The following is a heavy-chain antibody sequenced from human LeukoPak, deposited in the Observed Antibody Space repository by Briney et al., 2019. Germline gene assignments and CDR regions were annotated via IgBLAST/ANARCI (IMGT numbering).Heavy chain of an antibody. V-gene: IGHV1-18*01. CDR2: ISAYNGNT. Sequence: AASVKVSCKASGDTFTTYGISWVRQAPGQGLEWMGWISAYNGNTNYAQKFQGRVTMTTDTSTSTAYMELRSLRSDDTAVYYCARELGFGELLFDYWGQGTLVTVSS. CDR1: GDTFTTYG. CDR3: ARELGFGELLFDY. J-gene: IGHJ4*02. D-gene: IGHD3-10*01.